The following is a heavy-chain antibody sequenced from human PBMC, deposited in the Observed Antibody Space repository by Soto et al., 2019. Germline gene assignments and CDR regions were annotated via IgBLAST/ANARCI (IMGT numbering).Heavy chain of an antibody. D-gene: IGHD2-21*02. CDR3: AKLPNCGGDCYFDH. V-gene: IGHV3-30*02. CDR2: VRFDGITK. Sequence: QVQLVESGGGVVQPGGSLRLSCAASGFAFTSFGMHWVRQAPGRGLEWVAVVRFDGITKYYADSVKGRFTISRDNSRSMVYLQMNNLRPDDTAVYYCAKLPNCGGDCYFDHWGQGTLVTVSS. CDR1: GFAFTSFG. J-gene: IGHJ4*02.